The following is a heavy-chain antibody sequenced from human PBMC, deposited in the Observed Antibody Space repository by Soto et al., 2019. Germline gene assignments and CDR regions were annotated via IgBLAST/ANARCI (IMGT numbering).Heavy chain of an antibody. D-gene: IGHD5-12*01. CDR3: ARDLRTFSAYALDY. CDR1: GFTFSSYW. V-gene: IGHV3-7*01. CDR2: IKQDGSEK. J-gene: IGHJ4*02. Sequence: EVQLVESGGGLVQPGGSLRLSCAASGFTFSSYWMSWVRQAPGKGLEWVANIKQDGSEKYYVDSVKGRFTISRDNAKNSLYLQMNSLSAADTPVYYCARDLRTFSAYALDYWGQGTLVTVSS.